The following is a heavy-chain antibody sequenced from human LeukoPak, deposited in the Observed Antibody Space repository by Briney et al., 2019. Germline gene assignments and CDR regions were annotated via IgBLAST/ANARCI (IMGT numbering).Heavy chain of an antibody. Sequence: GESLRLSCAASGFIVSTNDMSWVRQAPGKGLEWVAFIRYDGSNKYYADSVKGRFTISRDNSKNTLYLQMNSLRAEDTAVYYCAKDIRIAAAFYYYYYMDVWGKGTTVTISS. CDR1: GFIVSTND. J-gene: IGHJ6*03. CDR3: AKDIRIAAAFYYYYYMDV. V-gene: IGHV3-30*02. D-gene: IGHD6-13*01. CDR2: IRYDGSNK.